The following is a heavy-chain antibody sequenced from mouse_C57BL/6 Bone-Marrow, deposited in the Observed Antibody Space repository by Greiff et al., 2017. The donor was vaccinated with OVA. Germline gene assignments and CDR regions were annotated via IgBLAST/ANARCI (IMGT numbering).Heavy chain of an antibody. CDR3: ARSGITTVVDDDWYFDV. CDR1: GYTFTSYG. V-gene: IGHV1-81*01. Sequence: VKLQQSGAELARPGASVKLSCKASGYTFTSYGISWVKQRTGQGLEWIGEIYPRSGNTYYNEKFKGKATLTADKSSSTAYMELRSLTSEDSAVYFCARSGITTVVDDDWYFDVWGTGTTVTVSS. J-gene: IGHJ1*03. D-gene: IGHD1-1*01. CDR2: IYPRSGNT.